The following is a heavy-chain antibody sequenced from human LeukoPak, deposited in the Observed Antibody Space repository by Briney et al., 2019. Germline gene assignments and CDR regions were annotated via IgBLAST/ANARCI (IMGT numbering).Heavy chain of an antibody. D-gene: IGHD5-18*01. CDR2: INHSGST. V-gene: IGHV4-34*01. J-gene: IGHJ4*02. CDR3: ARARSTAMVRRKNYFDY. Sequence: SETLSLTCAVYGGSFRGYYWSWIRQPPGKGLEWIGEINHSGSTNYNPSLKSRVTISVDTSKNQFSLKLSSVTAADTAVYYCARARSTAMVRRKNYFDYWGQGTLVTVSS. CDR1: GGSFRGYY.